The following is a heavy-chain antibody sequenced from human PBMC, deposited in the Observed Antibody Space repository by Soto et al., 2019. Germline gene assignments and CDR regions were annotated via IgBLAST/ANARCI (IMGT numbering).Heavy chain of an antibody. D-gene: IGHD6-6*01. Sequence: ASVKVSCKASGYTFTTYDLSWVRQAPGQGLEWMGGIIPIFGTANYAQKFQGRVTITADESTSTAYMELSSLRSEDTAVYYCARDERYSSSSTVSYGMDVWGQGTTVTVSS. V-gene: IGHV1-69*13. CDR3: ARDERYSSSSTVSYGMDV. J-gene: IGHJ6*02. CDR1: GYTFTTYD. CDR2: IIPIFGTA.